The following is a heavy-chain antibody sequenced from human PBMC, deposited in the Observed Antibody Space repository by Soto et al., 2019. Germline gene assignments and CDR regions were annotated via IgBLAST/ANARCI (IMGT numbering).Heavy chain of an antibody. CDR3: ARDVRVIAVAGITACEDYYYGMVV. V-gene: IGHV6-1*01. J-gene: IGHJ6*02. D-gene: IGHD6-19*01. CDR2: TYYRAKWYN. CDR1: EDSVSSNSAA. Sequence: SQTLSLTWPISEDSVSSNSAAWKWIRQSPSRGIVWLERTYYRAKWYNDYAVSVKSRITISPDTSKSHFSLQLNSVTPEDTDVYYCARDVRVIAVAGITACEDYYYGMVVCGQGT.